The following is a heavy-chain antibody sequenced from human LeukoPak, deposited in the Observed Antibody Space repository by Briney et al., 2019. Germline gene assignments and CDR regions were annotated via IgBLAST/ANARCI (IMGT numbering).Heavy chain of an antibody. Sequence: PSETLSLACTVSGGSISSSSYYWGWIRQPPGKGLEWIGSIYYSGSTYYNPSLKSRVTISVDTSKNQFSLKLSSVTAADTAVYYCASESTVYYYDSSGYYPWGQGTLVTVSS. J-gene: IGHJ5*02. V-gene: IGHV4-39*01. CDR1: GGSISSSSYY. CDR3: ASESTVYYYDSSGYYP. D-gene: IGHD3-22*01. CDR2: IYYSGST.